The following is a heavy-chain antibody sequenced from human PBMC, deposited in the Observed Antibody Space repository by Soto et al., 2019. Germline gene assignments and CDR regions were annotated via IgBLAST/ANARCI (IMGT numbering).Heavy chain of an antibody. V-gene: IGHV2-26*01. J-gene: IGHJ3*02. CDR1: GFSLSNARMG. CDR3: ARMVNIVATYYAFDI. D-gene: IGHD5-12*01. Sequence: QVTLKESGPVLVKPTETLTLTCTVSGFSLSNARMGVSWIRQPPGKALEWLAHIFSNDEKSYSTSLKSRLNISKDTPKSQVVLTMTNMDPVDAATYYCARMVNIVATYYAFDIWGQGTMVTVSS. CDR2: IFSNDEK.